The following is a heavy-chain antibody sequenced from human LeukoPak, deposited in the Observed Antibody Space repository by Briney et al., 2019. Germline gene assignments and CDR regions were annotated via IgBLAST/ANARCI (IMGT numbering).Heavy chain of an antibody. V-gene: IGHV5-51*01. CDR1: GYSFTSYW. D-gene: IGHD2-2*01. CDR2: IYPGDSDT. J-gene: IGHJ5*02. CDR3: ARQHQLLSSWFDP. Sequence: GESLKISCKGSGYSFTSYWIGWVRQMPGKGLEWMGIIYPGDSDTRYSPSFQGQVTISADKSISTAYLQWSSPKASDAAMYYCARQHQLLSSWFDPWGQGTLVTVSS.